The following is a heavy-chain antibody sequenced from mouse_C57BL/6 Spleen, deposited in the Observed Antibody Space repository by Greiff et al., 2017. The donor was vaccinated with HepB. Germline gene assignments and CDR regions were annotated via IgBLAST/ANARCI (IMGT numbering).Heavy chain of an antibody. Sequence: EVKLMESGGGLVQPGGSLSLSCAASGFTFTDYYMSWVRQPPGKALEWLGFIRNKANGYTTEYSASVKGRFTISRDNSQSILYLQMNALRAEDSATYYGARYYYGSPRWYFDVWGTGTTVTVSS. V-gene: IGHV7-3*01. D-gene: IGHD1-1*01. CDR1: GFTFTDYY. CDR3: ARYYYGSPRWYFDV. J-gene: IGHJ1*03. CDR2: IRNKANGYTT.